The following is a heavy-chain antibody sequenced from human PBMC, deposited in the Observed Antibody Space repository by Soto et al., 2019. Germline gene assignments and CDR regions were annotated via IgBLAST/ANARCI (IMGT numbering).Heavy chain of an antibody. Sequence: ESGGGLAQPGGSLRLSCEAAGFTFSIYTMTWVRQAPGKGLEWVSYITAASDTIYYADSVNGRFTISRDNAKNSLYLQMTSLRDEDTAVYYCARHYTTSSVGAWFDPWGQGTLVTVSS. CDR1: GFTFSIYT. J-gene: IGHJ5*02. CDR2: ITAASDTI. CDR3: ARHYTTSSVGAWFDP. V-gene: IGHV3-48*02. D-gene: IGHD3-3*01.